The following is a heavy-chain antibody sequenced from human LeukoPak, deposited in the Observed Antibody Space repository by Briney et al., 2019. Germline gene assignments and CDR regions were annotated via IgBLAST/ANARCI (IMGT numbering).Heavy chain of an antibody. Sequence: ASVKVSCKASGGTFNSFALSWGRQAPGQRLEWMGGIIPIYPTTDYAQRFQGRVTISADESKGTVSLELSNLRSEDTAVYYCARELGAVATYGMDVWGQGTTVTVSS. CDR1: GGTFNSFA. D-gene: IGHD5-12*01. CDR2: IIPIYPTT. CDR3: ARELGAVATYGMDV. V-gene: IGHV1-69*13. J-gene: IGHJ6*02.